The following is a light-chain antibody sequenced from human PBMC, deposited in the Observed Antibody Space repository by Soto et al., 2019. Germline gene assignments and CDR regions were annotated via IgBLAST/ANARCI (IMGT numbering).Light chain of an antibody. J-gene: IGKJ1*01. V-gene: IGKV1-5*01. Sequence: DIQMTQSPSTLSASVGDRVTITCRASQSISSWLAWYQQKPGKAPKLLIYDASSLESGVPSRFSGSGSGTEFTLPISSLQPEDFATYDCQQYNSYWTFGQGTKVEIK. CDR1: QSISSW. CDR2: DAS. CDR3: QQYNSYWT.